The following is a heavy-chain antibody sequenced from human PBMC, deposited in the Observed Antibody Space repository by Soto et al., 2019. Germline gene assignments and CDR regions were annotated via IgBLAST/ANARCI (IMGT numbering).Heavy chain of an antibody. Sequence: SETLSLTCTVPGDPISDHYWSWIRQPPGKGLEWIGYIYYSGRTNYNPSLKSRVTISVDTSKSQLSLRLSSVTAADTAAYYCAYYQSLDPWGPGTLVTVSS. CDR1: GDPISDHY. V-gene: IGHV4-59*08. CDR3: AYYQSLDP. J-gene: IGHJ5*02. CDR2: IYYSGRT. D-gene: IGHD2-2*01.